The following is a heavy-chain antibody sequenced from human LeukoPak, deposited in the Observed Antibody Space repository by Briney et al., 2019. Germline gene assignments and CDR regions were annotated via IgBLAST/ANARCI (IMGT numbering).Heavy chain of an antibody. CDR2: IDWDDDK. CDR1: GFSLSTSGTC. D-gene: IGHD6-19*01. Sequence: ESGPTLVNPTQTLTLTCTFSGFSLSTSGTCVSWIRQPPGKALEWLARIDWDDDKYYSTSLETRLTISNDTSKNQVVLTMTNMDPVDTATYYCARIRYSSGWYAFDIWGQGTMVTVSS. J-gene: IGHJ3*02. CDR3: ARIRYSSGWYAFDI. V-gene: IGHV2-70*11.